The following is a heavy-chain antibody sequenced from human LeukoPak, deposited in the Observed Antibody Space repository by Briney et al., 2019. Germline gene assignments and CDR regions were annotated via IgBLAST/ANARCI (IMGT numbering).Heavy chain of an antibody. J-gene: IGHJ4*02. CDR2: IIPILGTA. Sequence: ASVKVSCKASGGTFSSYAISWVRQAPGQGLEWMGRIIPILGTANYAQKFQGRVTITADKSTSTAYMELNSLRSEDTAVYYCARGESIGAALGYWGQGTLVTVSS. V-gene: IGHV1-69*04. CDR3: ARGESIGAALGY. D-gene: IGHD6-6*01. CDR1: GGTFSSYA.